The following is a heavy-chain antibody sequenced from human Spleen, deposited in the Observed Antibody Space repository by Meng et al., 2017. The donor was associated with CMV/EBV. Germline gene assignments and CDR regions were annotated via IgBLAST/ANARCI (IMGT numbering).Heavy chain of an antibody. D-gene: IGHD5-18*01. CDR3: ARDSRGEYSYGYSGGNYYYGMDV. CDR1: GFTFSSYS. J-gene: IGHJ6*02. Sequence: GESLKISCAASGFTFSSYSMNWVRQAPGKGLEWVSSISSSSSYIYYADSVKGRFTISRDNAKNSLYLQMNSLRAEDTAVYYCARDSRGEYSYGYSGGNYYYGMDVWGQGTTVTVSS. V-gene: IGHV3-21*01. CDR2: ISSSSSYI.